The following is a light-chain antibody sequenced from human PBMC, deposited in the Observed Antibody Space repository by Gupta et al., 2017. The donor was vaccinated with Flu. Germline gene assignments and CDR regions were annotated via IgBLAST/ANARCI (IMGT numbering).Light chain of an antibody. CDR1: SSNIGAGYD. Sequence: QSVLTQPPSVSGAPGQRVTISSTGSSSNIGAGYDVHWYQQLPGRAPKLLIYGNTNRPSGVPDRFSGSKSGTSASLAITGLQAEDEADYYCQSYDSSLSGSVFGGGTKVTVL. CDR2: GNT. J-gene: IGLJ2*01. V-gene: IGLV1-40*01. CDR3: QSYDSSLSGSV.